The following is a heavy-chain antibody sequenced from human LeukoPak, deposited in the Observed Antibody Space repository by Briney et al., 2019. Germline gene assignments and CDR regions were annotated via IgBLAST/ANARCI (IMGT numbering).Heavy chain of an antibody. CDR3: AKDMDRYSSDYYFDY. CDR1: GFTFDDYA. J-gene: IGHJ4*02. D-gene: IGHD3-16*02. V-gene: IGHV3-43D*03. CDR2: ISWDGGST. Sequence: GGSLRLSCAASGFTFDDYAMHWVRQAPGKGLEWVSLISWDGGSTYYADSVKGRFTISRDNSKNSLCLQMNSLRAEDTALYYCAKDMDRYSSDYYFDYWGQGTLVTVSS.